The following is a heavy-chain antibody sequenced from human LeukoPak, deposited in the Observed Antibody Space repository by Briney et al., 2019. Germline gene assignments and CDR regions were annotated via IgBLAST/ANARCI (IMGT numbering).Heavy chain of an antibody. CDR3: ARAGYCSGGSCSPSLYYYYYMDV. J-gene: IGHJ6*03. V-gene: IGHV4-38-2*02. CDR1: GYSISSGYY. D-gene: IGHD2-15*01. CDR2: IYHSGST. Sequence: KPSQTLSLTCTVSGYSISSGYYWGWIRQPPGKGLEWIGSIYHSGSTYYNPSLKSRVTISVDTSKNQFSLKLSSVTAADTAVYYCARAGYCSGGSCSPSLYYYYYMDVWGKGTTVTVSS.